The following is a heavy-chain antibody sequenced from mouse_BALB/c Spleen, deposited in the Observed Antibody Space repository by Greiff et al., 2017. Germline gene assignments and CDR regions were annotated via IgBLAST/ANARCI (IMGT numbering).Heavy chain of an antibody. CDR1: GYSITSDYA. J-gene: IGHJ3*01. CDR2: ISYSGST. V-gene: IGHV3-2*02. D-gene: IGHD2-2*01. Sequence: EVKLMESGPGLVKPSQSLSLTCTVTGYSITSDYAWNWIRQFPGNKLEWMGYISYSGSTSYNPSLKSRISITRDTSKNQFFLQLNSVTTEDTATYYCARGDYYGYDPFAYWGQGTLVTVSA. CDR3: ARGDYYGYDPFAY.